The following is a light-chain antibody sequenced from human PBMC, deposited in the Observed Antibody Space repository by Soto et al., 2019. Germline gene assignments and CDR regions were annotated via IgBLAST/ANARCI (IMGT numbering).Light chain of an antibody. Sequence: EIVMTQSPAAPSWSPRGRATLSFRASQSVSSNLAWYQQKPGQAPRLLIYGASTRATGIPARFSGSGSGTEFTLTISSLQSEDFAVYYCQQYNNWPPITFGQGTKVDIK. CDR2: GAS. J-gene: IGKJ1*01. CDR1: QSVSSN. CDR3: QQYNNWPPIT. V-gene: IGKV3-15*01.